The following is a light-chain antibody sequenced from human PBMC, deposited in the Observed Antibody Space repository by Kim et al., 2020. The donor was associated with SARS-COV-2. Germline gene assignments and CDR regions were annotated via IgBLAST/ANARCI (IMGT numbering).Light chain of an antibody. CDR3: QVWDRSSDHRV. CDR2: YDS. V-gene: IGLV3-21*04. Sequence: ASGKTARIPGGRNNIGSKSVHWYQQKPGQAPGMVIYYDSDRPSGIPERFSGSTSGNAATLTSSRVEARDKADCYCQVWDRSSDHRVFGGGTQLTVL. CDR1: NIGSKS. J-gene: IGLJ3*02.